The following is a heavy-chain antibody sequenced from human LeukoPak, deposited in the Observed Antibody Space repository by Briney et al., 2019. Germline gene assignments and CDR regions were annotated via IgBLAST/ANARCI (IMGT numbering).Heavy chain of an antibody. CDR2: ISAYNGNT. CDR1: GYSFTNYG. V-gene: IGHV1-18*01. Sequence: ASVKVSCKASGYSFTNYGFNWVRQAPGQGLGWMGWISAYNGNTNYAQKLQGRVTMTADTSTSTAYMELRSLRSDDTALYYCVRQDPPTATLDYWGQGTLVTVSS. D-gene: IGHD2-15*01. CDR3: VRQDPPTATLDY. J-gene: IGHJ4*02.